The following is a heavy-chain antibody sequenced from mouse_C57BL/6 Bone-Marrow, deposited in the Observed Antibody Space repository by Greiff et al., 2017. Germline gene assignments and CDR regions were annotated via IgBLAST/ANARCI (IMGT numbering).Heavy chain of an antibody. V-gene: IGHV1-55*01. D-gene: IGHD1-1*01. CDR3: ARRGTTDYCFDY. CDR2: IYPGSGST. J-gene: IGHJ2*01. Sequence: QVQLQQPGAELVKPGASVKMSCKASGYTFTSYWITWVKQRPGQGLEWIGDIYPGSGSTNYNEKFKSKATLTVDTSSSTAYMQLSSLTSEDSAVYYCARRGTTDYCFDYWGQGTTLTVSS. CDR1: GYTFTSYW.